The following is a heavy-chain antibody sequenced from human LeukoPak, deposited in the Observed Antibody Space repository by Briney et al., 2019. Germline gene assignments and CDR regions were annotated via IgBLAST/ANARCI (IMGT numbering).Heavy chain of an antibody. J-gene: IGHJ6*02. Sequence: PSETLSLTCSVSGGSISSYYWSWIRQPPGKGLEWIGYIYYSGSPNHNPSLKSRVTISLDTSKNQFSLKLSSVTAADTAVYFCARSGAYSSDSACYHNLLSAYNYYGMDVWGQGTTVTVSS. CDR1: GGSISSYY. CDR2: IYYSGSP. CDR3: ARSGAYSSDSACYHNLLSAYNYYGMDV. D-gene: IGHD3-22*01. V-gene: IGHV4-59*01.